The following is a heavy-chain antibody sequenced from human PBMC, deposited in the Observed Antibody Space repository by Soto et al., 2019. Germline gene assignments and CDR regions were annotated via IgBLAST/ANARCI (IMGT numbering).Heavy chain of an antibody. D-gene: IGHD6-19*01. V-gene: IGHV3-30*18. J-gene: IGHJ5*02. Sequence: QVQLVESGGGVVQPGRSLRLSCAASGFTFSSYGMHWVRQAPGKGLEWVAVISYDGSHKYYADSVKGRFTISRDNSKNTLDLQMNSLRADYTAVYYCAKEPSSGWYWAINCFAPLGQRTMVTVAS. CDR1: GFTFSSYG. CDR2: ISYDGSHK. CDR3: AKEPSSGWYWAINCFAP.